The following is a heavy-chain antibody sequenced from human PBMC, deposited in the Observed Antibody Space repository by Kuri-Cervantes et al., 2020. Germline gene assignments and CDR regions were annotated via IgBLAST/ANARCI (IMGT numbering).Heavy chain of an antibody. CDR1: GFTFSSYA. V-gene: IGHV3-23*01. CDR3: AKDSYSNYEGFAY. Sequence: GGSLRLSCAASGFTFSSYAMSWVRQAPGKGLEWVSAISGSGGSTYYADSVKGRFTIHRDNSKNTLYLQMNTVRAEDTAVYYCAKDSYSNYEGFAYWGQGTLVTVSS. D-gene: IGHD4-11*01. J-gene: IGHJ4*02. CDR2: ISGSGGST.